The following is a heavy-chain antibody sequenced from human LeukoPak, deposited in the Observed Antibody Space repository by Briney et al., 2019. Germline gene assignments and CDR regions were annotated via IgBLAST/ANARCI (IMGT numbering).Heavy chain of an antibody. D-gene: IGHD6-19*01. J-gene: IGHJ4*02. CDR1: GYSFISSW. CDR3: ARRHNSGWYSDY. CDR2: IYPGDSDT. Sequence: GESLQISCQGSGYSFISSWIAWVRQLPGKGLEWMGIIYPGDSDTRYSPSLQGQVTISADKSISTAYLQWSSLQASDSAMYYCARRHNSGWYSDYWGQGTLVTVSS. V-gene: IGHV5-51*01.